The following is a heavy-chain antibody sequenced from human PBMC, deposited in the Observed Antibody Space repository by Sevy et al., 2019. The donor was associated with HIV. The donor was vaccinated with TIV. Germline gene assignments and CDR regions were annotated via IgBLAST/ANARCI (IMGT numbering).Heavy chain of an antibody. D-gene: IGHD3-10*01. CDR1: GGTISSYY. CDR3: AREVREQNRFDP. CDR2: IYYSGST. Sequence: SETLSLTCTVSGGTISSYYWSWIRQPPGKGLEWIGYIYYSGSTNYNPSLKSRVTISVDTSKNQYSLKLSSVTAADTAVYYCAREVREQNRFDPWGQGTLVTVSS. J-gene: IGHJ5*02. V-gene: IGHV4-59*01.